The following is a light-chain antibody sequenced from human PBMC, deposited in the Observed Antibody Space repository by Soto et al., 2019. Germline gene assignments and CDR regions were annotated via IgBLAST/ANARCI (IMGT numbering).Light chain of an antibody. J-gene: IGLJ1*01. Sequence: QSALTQPASVSGSPGQSITLSCTGTSSDVGGYNYVSWYQQHPGKAPKLMIYEVSNRPSGVSNRFSGSKSGNTASLTISGLQAEDEADYYCSSYTSSITDVFGAGTKLTVL. CDR1: SSDVGGYNY. CDR3: SSYTSSITDV. CDR2: EVS. V-gene: IGLV2-14*01.